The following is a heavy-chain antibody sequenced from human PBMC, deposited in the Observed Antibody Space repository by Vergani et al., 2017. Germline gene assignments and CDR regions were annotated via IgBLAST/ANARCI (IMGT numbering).Heavy chain of an antibody. J-gene: IGHJ6*02. CDR2: IYSGGST. V-gene: IGHV3-53*04. D-gene: IGHD2-15*01. CDR3: ARDATFYYYGMDV. Sequence: EVQLVESGGGLVQPGGSLSLSCAASGFTVSSNYMSWVRQAPGKGLEWVSVIYSGGSTYYADSVKGRFTISRHNSKNTLYLQMNSLRAEDTAVYYCARDATFYYYGMDVWGQGTTVTVSS. CDR1: GFTVSSNY.